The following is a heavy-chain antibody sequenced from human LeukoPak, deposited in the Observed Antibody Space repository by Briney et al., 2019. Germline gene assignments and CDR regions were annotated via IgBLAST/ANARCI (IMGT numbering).Heavy chain of an antibody. CDR2: ISSEGSST. D-gene: IGHD3-3*01. CDR1: GFTFSIYW. CDR3: AGGSPGDSWSGYYMEV. J-gene: IGHJ6*03. Sequence: GGSLRLSCAASGFTFSIYWMHWVRQAPGKGLVWVSRISSEGSSTTYADSVKGRFTISRDNAKDALYLQMNSLRAEDTAVYYCAGGSPGDSWSGYYMEVWGKGTTVTVSS. V-gene: IGHV3-74*01.